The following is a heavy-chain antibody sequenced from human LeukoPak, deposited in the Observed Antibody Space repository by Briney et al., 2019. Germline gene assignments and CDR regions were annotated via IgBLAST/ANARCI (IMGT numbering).Heavy chain of an antibody. D-gene: IGHD6-19*01. V-gene: IGHV3-21*01. J-gene: IGHJ4*02. Sequence: GGSLRLSCAASGFTFTSYTMSWVRQAPGKGLEWVSSISSSSTYIYYADSLKGRFTISRDNAKNSLYLQMHSLSAEDTAVYYCARANVAVPEVDYWGQGTLVTVSS. CDR1: GFTFTSYT. CDR2: ISSSSTYI. CDR3: ARANVAVPEVDY.